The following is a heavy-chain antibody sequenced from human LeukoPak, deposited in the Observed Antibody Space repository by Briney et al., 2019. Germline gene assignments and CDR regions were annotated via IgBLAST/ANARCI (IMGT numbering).Heavy chain of an antibody. J-gene: IGHJ3*02. CDR3: AVLTYYYDSSGSSDAFDI. CDR1: GFTFTSSA. CDR2: IVVGSGNT. D-gene: IGHD3-22*01. V-gene: IGHV1-58*01. Sequence: SVKVSCKASGFTFTSSAVQWVRQARGQRLEWIGWIVVGSGNTNYAQKFQERVTITRDMSTSTAYMELSSLRSEDTAVYYCAVLTYYYDSSGSSDAFDIWGQGTMVTVSS.